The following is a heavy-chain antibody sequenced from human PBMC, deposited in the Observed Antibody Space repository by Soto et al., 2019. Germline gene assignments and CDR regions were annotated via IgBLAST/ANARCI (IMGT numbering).Heavy chain of an antibody. CDR2: VSGYNGDT. CDR3: AKNGQPPYYYYGMDV. Sequence: QGQLVQSGPEVKKPGASVKVSCKASGYTFSRYGISWVRQAPGQGLEWMGWVSGYNGDTKYAQKVQGRVTMTIDTSNYTASMELRSLTSDDTAKYYCAKNGQPPYYYYGMDVWGQGTKVTVSS. V-gene: IGHV1-18*01. J-gene: IGHJ6*02. D-gene: IGHD2-8*01. CDR1: GYTFSRYG.